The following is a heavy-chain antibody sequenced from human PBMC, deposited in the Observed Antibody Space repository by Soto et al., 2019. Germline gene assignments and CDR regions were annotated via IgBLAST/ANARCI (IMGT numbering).Heavy chain of an antibody. Sequence: QVQLVQSGAEVKKLGSSVKVPCRASGGTFSSYAISWVRQPPGQGLEWMGGIIPIFGTANYAQKFQGRVTITADESTSTAYMELSSLRSEDTAVYYCARDSSQNYHDDAFDIWGQGTMVPVSS. CDR2: IIPIFGTA. CDR3: ARDSSQNYHDDAFDI. D-gene: IGHD3-22*01. CDR1: GGTFSSYA. J-gene: IGHJ3*02. V-gene: IGHV1-69*01.